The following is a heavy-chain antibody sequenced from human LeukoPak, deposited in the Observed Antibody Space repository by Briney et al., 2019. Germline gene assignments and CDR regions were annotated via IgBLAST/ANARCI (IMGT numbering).Heavy chain of an antibody. V-gene: IGHV1-2*02. CDR1: GGTFSSYA. CDR3: ASQYGDYIPCLDY. Sequence: ASVKVSCKASGGTFSSYAISWVRQAPGQGLEWMGWINPNSGGTNYAQKFQGRVTMTRDTSISTAYMELSRLRSDDTAVYYCASQYGDYIPCLDYWGQGTLVTVSS. CDR2: INPNSGGT. D-gene: IGHD4-17*01. J-gene: IGHJ4*02.